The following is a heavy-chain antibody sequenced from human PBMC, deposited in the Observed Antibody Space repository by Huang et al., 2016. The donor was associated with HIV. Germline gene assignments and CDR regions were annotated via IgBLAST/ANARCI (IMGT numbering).Heavy chain of an antibody. V-gene: IGHV1-69*13. J-gene: IGHJ6*03. CDR2: SSHVIENTA. Sequence: QVQLVQSGAEVKKPGSSVKVSCKASGGTFITYAFSWVRQAPGQGLEGMGGSSHVIENTANGEQKFQGRLTITADESRNTVYMELGGLRSADTAVYYCAKNVWLGDYFYYHMDVWGKGTTVTVSS. CDR1: GGTFITYA. CDR3: AKNVWLGDYFYYHMDV. D-gene: IGHD3-10*01.